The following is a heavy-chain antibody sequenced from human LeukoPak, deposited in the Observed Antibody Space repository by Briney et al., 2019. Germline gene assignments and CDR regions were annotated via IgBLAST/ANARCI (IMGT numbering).Heavy chain of an antibody. Sequence: ASVKVSCKASGYTFTSYYMHWVRQAPGQGLEWMGIINPSGGSTSYAQKFQGRVTMTRDTSTSTVYMELSSLRSEDMAVYYCARDPTYYDILTGYYYYYYGMDVWGQGTTVTVSS. D-gene: IGHD3-9*01. J-gene: IGHJ6*02. CDR1: GYTFTSYY. CDR2: INPSGGST. CDR3: ARDPTYYDILTGYYYYYYGMDV. V-gene: IGHV1-46*01.